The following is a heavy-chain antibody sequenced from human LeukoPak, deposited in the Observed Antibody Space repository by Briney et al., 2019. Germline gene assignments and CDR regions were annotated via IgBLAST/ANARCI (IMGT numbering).Heavy chain of an antibody. J-gene: IGHJ4*02. Sequence: GGSLRLSCVASEFTFSSYWMSWVRQAPGKGLEWVANIKQDGSEKYYVDSVKGRFTISRDNAKKSLYLQMNSLRAEDTAVYYCARGVGSGSRLRAGDYWGQGTLVTVSS. CDR3: ARGVGSGSRLRAGDY. CDR1: EFTFSSYW. CDR2: IKQDGSEK. V-gene: IGHV3-7*03. D-gene: IGHD1-26*01.